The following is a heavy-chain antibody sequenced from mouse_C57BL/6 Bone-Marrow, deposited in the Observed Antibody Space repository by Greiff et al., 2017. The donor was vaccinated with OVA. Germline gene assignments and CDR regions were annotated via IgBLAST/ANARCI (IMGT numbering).Heavy chain of an antibody. V-gene: IGHV2-6*01. D-gene: IGHD3-2*02. J-gene: IGHJ3*01. Sequence: VKVVESGPGLVAPSQSLSITCTVSGFSLTSYGVDWVRQSPGKGLEWLGVIWGVGSTNYNSALKSRLSISKDNSKSQVFLKMNSLQTDDTAMYYCASTAQATWFAYWGQGTLVTVSA. CDR2: IWGVGST. CDR3: ASTAQATWFAY. CDR1: GFSLTSYG.